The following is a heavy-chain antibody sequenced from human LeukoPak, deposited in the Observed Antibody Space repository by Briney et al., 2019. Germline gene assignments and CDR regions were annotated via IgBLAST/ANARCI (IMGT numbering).Heavy chain of an antibody. D-gene: IGHD3-22*01. CDR3: ARGSYYYDSSGQLWVGDY. Sequence: ASVKVSCKASGYTFTSYYMHWVRQAPGQGLEWMGIINPSGGSTSHAQKFQGRVTMTRDMSTSTVYMELSSLRSEDTAVYYCARGSYYYDSSGQLWVGDYWGQGTLVTVSS. CDR1: GYTFTSYY. J-gene: IGHJ4*02. CDR2: INPSGGST. V-gene: IGHV1-46*01.